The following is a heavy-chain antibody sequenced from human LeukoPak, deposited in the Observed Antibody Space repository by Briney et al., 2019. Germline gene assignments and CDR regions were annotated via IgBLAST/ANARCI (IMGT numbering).Heavy chain of an antibody. CDR2: INHSGST. CDR1: GGSFSGYY. J-gene: IGHJ4*02. V-gene: IGHV4-34*01. Sequence: SETLSLTCAVYGGSFSGYYWSWIRQPPGKGLEWIGEINHSGSTNYNPSLKSRVTISVDTSKNQFSLKLSSVTATDTAVYYCARSGSYYNDYWGQGTLVTVSS. CDR3: ARSGSYYNDY. D-gene: IGHD1-26*01.